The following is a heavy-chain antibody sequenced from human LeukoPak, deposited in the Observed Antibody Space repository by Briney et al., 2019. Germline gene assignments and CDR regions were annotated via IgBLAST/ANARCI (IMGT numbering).Heavy chain of an antibody. CDR1: GGSFSGYY. D-gene: IGHD2-15*01. V-gene: IGHV4-34*01. J-gene: IGHJ4*02. Sequence: SETLSLTRAVYGGSFSGYYWSWIRQPPGKGLEWIGEINHSGSTNYNPSLKSRVTISVDTSKNQFSLKLSSVTAADTAVYYCARGMCSGGSCPPGYYFGYWGQGTLVTVSS. CDR2: INHSGST. CDR3: ARGMCSGGSCPPGYYFGY.